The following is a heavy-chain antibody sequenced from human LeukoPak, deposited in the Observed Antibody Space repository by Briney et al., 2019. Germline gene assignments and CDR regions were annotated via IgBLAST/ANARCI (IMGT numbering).Heavy chain of an antibody. CDR2: ISYDGSNK. V-gene: IGHV3-30*14. CDR1: GFTFGSYA. J-gene: IGHJ3*02. CDR3: ARERLDAFDI. Sequence: GGSLRLSCAASGFTFGSYAIHWVRQAPGKGLEWVAVISYDGSNKYYADSVKGRFTISRDNSKNTLYLQMNSLRAEDTAVYYCARERLDAFDIWGQGTMVTVSS.